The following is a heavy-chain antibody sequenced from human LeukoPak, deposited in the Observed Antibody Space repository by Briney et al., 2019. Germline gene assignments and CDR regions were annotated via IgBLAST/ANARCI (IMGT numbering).Heavy chain of an antibody. V-gene: IGHV1-69*05. CDR1: GGTFSSYA. CDR2: IIPIFGTA. J-gene: IGHJ5*02. D-gene: IGHD3-3*01. Sequence: ASVKVSCKASGGTFSSYAISWVRQAPGQGLEWMGRIIPIFGTANYAQKFQGRVTITTDESTSTAYMELSSLRSEDTAVYYCARDFSVLRSLNWFDPWGQGTLVTVSS. CDR3: ARDFSVLRSLNWFDP.